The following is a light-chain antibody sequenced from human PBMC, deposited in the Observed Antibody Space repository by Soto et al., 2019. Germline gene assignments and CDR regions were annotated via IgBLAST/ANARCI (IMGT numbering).Light chain of an antibody. CDR1: QSVSSN. Sequence: EIVMTQSPATLSVSPGERATLSCRASQSVSSNLAWYQQKPGQAPRLLIYDASNRATGIPARFSGSGSGTDFTLTIRSLEPEDFAVYYCQQRSNWPPNFGQGTRLEIK. V-gene: IGKV3-11*01. CDR2: DAS. J-gene: IGKJ5*01. CDR3: QQRSNWPPN.